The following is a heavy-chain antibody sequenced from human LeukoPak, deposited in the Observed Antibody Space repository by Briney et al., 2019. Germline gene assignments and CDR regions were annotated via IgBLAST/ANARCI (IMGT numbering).Heavy chain of an antibody. Sequence: SETLSLTCTVSGGSISSGGYYWSWIRQPPGKGLEWIGYIYHSGSTYYNPSLKSRVTISVDRSKNQFSLKLSSVTAADTAVYYCAKSRWQQLGLDYWGQGTLVTVSS. CDR3: AKSRWQQLGLDY. J-gene: IGHJ4*02. CDR1: GGSISSGGYY. D-gene: IGHD6-13*01. V-gene: IGHV4-30-2*01. CDR2: IYHSGST.